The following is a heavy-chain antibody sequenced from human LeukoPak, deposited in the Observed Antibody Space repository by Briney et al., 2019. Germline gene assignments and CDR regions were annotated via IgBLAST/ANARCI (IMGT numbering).Heavy chain of an antibody. CDR3: ARRDPWKDDAFDI. Sequence: GGSLKISCYGSGFSLTIYWIGLVRQMPGEGLEWMGILYHGYSDTRYSPSCQGHVTIYDDKSIRTAYLQWSSLKASDTAMYYCARRDPWKDDAFDIWGQGTMVTVSS. D-gene: IGHD1-1*01. V-gene: IGHV5-51*01. CDR2: LYHGYSDT. CDR1: GFSLTIYW. J-gene: IGHJ3*02.